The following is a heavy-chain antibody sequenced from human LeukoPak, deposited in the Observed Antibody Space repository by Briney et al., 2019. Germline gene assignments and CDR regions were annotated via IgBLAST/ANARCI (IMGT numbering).Heavy chain of an antibody. CDR3: ARAAGWNDAYYYYYMDV. CDR2: INPNSGGT. J-gene: IGHJ6*03. CDR1: GYTFTGYY. D-gene: IGHD1-1*01. Sequence: SVKVSCKASGYTFTGYYMHWVRQAPGQGLEWMGWINPNSGGTNYAQKFQGRVTMTRDTSISTAYMELSRLRSDDTAVYYCARAAGWNDAYYYYYMDVWGKGTTVTVSS. V-gene: IGHV1-2*02.